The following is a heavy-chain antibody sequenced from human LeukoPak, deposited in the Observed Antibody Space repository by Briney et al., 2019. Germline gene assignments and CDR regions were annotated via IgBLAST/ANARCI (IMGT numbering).Heavy chain of an antibody. J-gene: IGHJ3*02. Sequence: SETLSLTCTVSGGSISSYYWSWIRQPPGKGLEWIGYIYYSGSTNYSPSPKSRVTISVDTSKNQFSLKLSSVTAADTAVYYCARVVVVAATPLFDIWGQGTMVTVSS. CDR2: IYYSGST. V-gene: IGHV4-59*08. CDR3: ARVVVVAATPLFDI. CDR1: GGSISSYY. D-gene: IGHD2-15*01.